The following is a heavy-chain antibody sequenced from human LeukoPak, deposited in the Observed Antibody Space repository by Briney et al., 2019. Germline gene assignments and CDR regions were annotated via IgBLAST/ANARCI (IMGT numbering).Heavy chain of an antibody. J-gene: IGHJ4*02. CDR3: ARWWLQCFDY. D-gene: IGHD5-24*01. CDR2: IYSGGST. V-gene: IGHV3-53*01. CDR1: GVTVSSNY. Sequence: GGSLRLSCAASGVTVSSNYMSWVRQAPGKGLEWVSVIYSGGSTYYADSVKGRFTISRDNSKNTLYLQMNSLRAEDTAVYYCARWWLQCFDYCGPGTLGTVSS.